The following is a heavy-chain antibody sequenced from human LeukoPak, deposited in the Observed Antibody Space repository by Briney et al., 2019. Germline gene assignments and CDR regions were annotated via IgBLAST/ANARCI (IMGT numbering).Heavy chain of an antibody. D-gene: IGHD4-11*01. J-gene: IGHJ6*03. V-gene: IGHV4-39*07. CDR1: GGSISSSNYY. Sequence: SETLSLTCTVSGGSISSSNYYWGWIRQPPGKGLEWIGSIYYSGSTYYNPSLKSRVTISVDTSENQFSLKLSSVTAADTAVYYCARDGGYSNPYYYYYYYMDVWGKGTTVTVSS. CDR3: ARDGGYSNPYYYYYYYMDV. CDR2: IYYSGST.